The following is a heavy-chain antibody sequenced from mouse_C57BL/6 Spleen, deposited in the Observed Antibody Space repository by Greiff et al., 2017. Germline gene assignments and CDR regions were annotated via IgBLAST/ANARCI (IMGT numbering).Heavy chain of an antibody. CDR1: GFNITDYY. D-gene: IGHD2-14*01. CDR3: ASEGYPYGYVDV. V-gene: IGHV14-2*01. J-gene: IGHJ1*03. Sequence: EVLLVESGAELVKPGASVKLSCTASGFNITDYYMHWVKQRTEQGLEWIGRIDPENGETKYAPKFKGKATITADTSSTTAYLQLSSLTSEDTAVYYCASEGYPYGYVDVWGTGTTVTVSA. CDR2: IDPENGET.